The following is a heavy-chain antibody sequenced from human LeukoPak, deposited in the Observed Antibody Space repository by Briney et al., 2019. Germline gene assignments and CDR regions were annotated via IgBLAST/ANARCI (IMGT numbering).Heavy chain of an antibody. Sequence: ASVKVSCKASGGTFSSYAFSWVRQAPGQGLEWMGRIIPILGIANYAQKFQGRVTITADKSTSTAYMELSSLRSEDTAVYYCARDSLGRYYFDYWGQGTLVTVSS. D-gene: IGHD7-27*01. V-gene: IGHV1-69*04. J-gene: IGHJ4*02. CDR3: ARDSLGRYYFDY. CDR1: GGTFSSYA. CDR2: IIPILGIA.